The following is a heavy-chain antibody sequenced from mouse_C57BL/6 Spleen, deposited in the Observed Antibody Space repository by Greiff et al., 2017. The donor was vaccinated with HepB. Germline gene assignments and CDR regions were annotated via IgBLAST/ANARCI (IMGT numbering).Heavy chain of an antibody. D-gene: IGHD2-4*01. V-gene: IGHV3-6*01. CDR2: ISYDGSN. Sequence: ESGPGLVKPSQSLSLTCSVTGYSITSGYYWNWIRQFPGNKLEWMGYISYDGSNNYNPSLKNRITITRDTSKNQFFLKLNSVTTEDTATYYCAREMNDYAWFAYWGQGTLVTVSA. CDR1: GYSITSGYY. J-gene: IGHJ3*01. CDR3: AREMNDYAWFAY.